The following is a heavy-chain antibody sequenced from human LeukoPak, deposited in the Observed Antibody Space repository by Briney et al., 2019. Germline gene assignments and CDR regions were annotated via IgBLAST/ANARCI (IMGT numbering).Heavy chain of an antibody. CDR1: GGTFRSYA. Sequence: EASVKVSCKASGGTFRSYAISWVRQAPGQGLEWMGGIIPIFGTANYAQKFQGRVTITTDESTSTAYMELSSLRSEDTAVYYCARGYGSGSYWWFDPWGQGTLVTVSS. D-gene: IGHD3-10*01. J-gene: IGHJ5*02. CDR2: IIPIFGTA. V-gene: IGHV1-69*05. CDR3: ARGYGSGSYWWFDP.